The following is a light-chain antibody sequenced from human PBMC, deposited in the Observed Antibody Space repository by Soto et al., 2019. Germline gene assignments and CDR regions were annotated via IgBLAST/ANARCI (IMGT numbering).Light chain of an antibody. J-gene: IGLJ1*01. CDR2: DDN. Sequence: VLTKPPSVSAAPGQKVTISCSGSSSNIGGNSVSWYQQLPGTAPKLLIYDDNKRPSGIPDRFSGSKSGTSATLGITGFQTGDEADYYCGSWDSSLSAYVFGTGTKVTVL. V-gene: IGLV1-51*01. CDR3: GSWDSSLSAYV. CDR1: SSNIGGNS.